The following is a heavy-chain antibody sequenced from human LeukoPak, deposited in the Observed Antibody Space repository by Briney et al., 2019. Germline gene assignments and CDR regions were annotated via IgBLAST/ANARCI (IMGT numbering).Heavy chain of an antibody. D-gene: IGHD2-2*02. Sequence: GGSLRLSCAASGFTFSSYAMYWVRQAPPKGLERVAVISYDGSNKNYADSVKGRFTIYRDNSKNTLYLQMNSLRAEDTAVYYCARGNPELYCSSTSCYRWIDNWFDPWGQGTLVTVSS. V-gene: IGHV3-30-3*01. CDR3: ARGNPELYCSSTSCYRWIDNWFDP. J-gene: IGHJ5*02. CDR2: ISYDGSNK. CDR1: GFTFSSYA.